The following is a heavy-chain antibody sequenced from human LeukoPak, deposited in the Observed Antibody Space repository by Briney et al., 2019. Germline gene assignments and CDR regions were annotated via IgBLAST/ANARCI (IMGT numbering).Heavy chain of an antibody. J-gene: IGHJ6*03. CDR2: MNPYNANT. CDR3: ARAAVNLHPNHYYYMDV. V-gene: IGHV1-8*01. Sequence: ASVKVSRKASGYTFTSYDINWVRQATGQGLEWMGWMNPYNANTGYAQKFEGRVIMTRDTTISTAYLELSSLTSEDTAVYCCARAAVNLHPNHYYYMDVWGKGTTVTVSS. CDR1: GYTFTSYD.